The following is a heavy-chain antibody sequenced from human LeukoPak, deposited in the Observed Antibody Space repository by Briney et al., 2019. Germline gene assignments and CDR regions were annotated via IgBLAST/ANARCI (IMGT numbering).Heavy chain of an antibody. Sequence: GGSLRLSCAASGFTFSSYWMHWVRQAPGKGLVWVSRINSDGSSTSYADSVKGRFTISRDNAKNTLYLQMNSLRAEDTALYYCARDGADIVVVPAALYYYYYMDVWGKGTTVTVSS. V-gene: IGHV3-74*01. CDR2: INSDGSST. D-gene: IGHD2-2*01. J-gene: IGHJ6*03. CDR1: GFTFSSYW. CDR3: ARDGADIVVVPAALYYYYYMDV.